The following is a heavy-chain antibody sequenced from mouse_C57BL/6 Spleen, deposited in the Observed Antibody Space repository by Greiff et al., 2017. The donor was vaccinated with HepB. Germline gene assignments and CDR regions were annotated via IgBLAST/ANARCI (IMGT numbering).Heavy chain of an antibody. D-gene: IGHD2-9*01. CDR2: IFPGSGST. Sequence: VQLQQSGPELVKPGASVKISCKASGYTFTDYYINWVKQRPGQGLEWIGWIFPGSGSTYYNEKFKGKATFTVDKSSSTAYMLLSSLTSDDSAVYFCARREAYYGSYYYAMDYWGQGTSVTVSS. V-gene: IGHV1-75*01. CDR1: GYTFTDYY. CDR3: ARREAYYGSYYYAMDY. J-gene: IGHJ4*01.